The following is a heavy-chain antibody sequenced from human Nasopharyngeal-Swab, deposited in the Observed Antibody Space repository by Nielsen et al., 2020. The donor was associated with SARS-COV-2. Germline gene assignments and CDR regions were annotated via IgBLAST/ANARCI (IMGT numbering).Heavy chain of an antibody. CDR2: VYYTGST. V-gene: IGHV4-39*01. Sequence: WIRQPPGKGLQWIGSVYYTGSTYYNPSLKSPVTISVDTSQNQFSLKLRSATAADTAVYYCARSPHYYYYMDVWGTGTTVTVSS. CDR3: ARSPHYYYYMDV. J-gene: IGHJ6*03.